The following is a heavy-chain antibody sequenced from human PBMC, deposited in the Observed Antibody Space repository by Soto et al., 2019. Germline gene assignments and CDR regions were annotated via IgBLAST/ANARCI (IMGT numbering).Heavy chain of an antibody. V-gene: IGHV1-18*01. J-gene: IGHJ5*02. D-gene: IGHD6-13*01. CDR2: ISAYNGNT. CDR1: GYTFTIYG. CDR3: ARDRGIAAAGSRVDP. Sequence: ASVKVSCKASGYTFTIYGISWVRQAPGQGLEWMGWISAYNGNTNYAQKLQGRVTMTTDTSTSTAYMELRSLRSDDTAVYYCARDRGIAAAGSRVDPWGQGTLVTVSS.